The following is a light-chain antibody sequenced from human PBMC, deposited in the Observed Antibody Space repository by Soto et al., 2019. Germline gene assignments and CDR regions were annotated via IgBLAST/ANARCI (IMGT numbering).Light chain of an antibody. CDR1: PSVTNY. Sequence: EIVLTQSPATLSLSPGERATLSCRASPSVTNYLAWYQQKPGQAPRLVIYGAFNRATGIPARFSGSGSGTDFTLTISSLEPEDFAVYYCQQRSIWPPVTFGQGTRLEIK. J-gene: IGKJ5*01. CDR3: QQRSIWPPVT. V-gene: IGKV3-11*01. CDR2: GAF.